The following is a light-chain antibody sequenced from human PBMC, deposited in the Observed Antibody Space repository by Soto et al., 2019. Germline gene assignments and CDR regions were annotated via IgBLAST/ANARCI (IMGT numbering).Light chain of an antibody. J-gene: IGLJ3*02. V-gene: IGLV2-8*01. CDR3: SSYAGSHDLV. CDR2: EVS. CDR1: SIDVGGYNY. Sequence: QSALTQPPSASGSPGQAVTISCTGTSIDVGGYNYVSWYQQHPGKAPKLMIYEVSKRPSGVPDRFSGSKSGNTASLTVSGLQAEDEADYYCSSYAGSHDLVFGGGPTVTVL.